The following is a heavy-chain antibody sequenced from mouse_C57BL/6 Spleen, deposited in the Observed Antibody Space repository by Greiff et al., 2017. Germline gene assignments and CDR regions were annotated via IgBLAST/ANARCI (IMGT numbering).Heavy chain of an antibody. J-gene: IGHJ2*01. CDR2: IYPRSGNT. V-gene: IGHV1-81*01. CDR1: GYTFTSYG. Sequence: QVQLKQSGAELARPGASVKLSCKASGYTFTSYGISWVKQRTGQGLEWIGEIYPRSGNTYYNEKFKGKATLTADKSSSTAYMELRSLTSEDSAVYFCARYHYGSSYFDYWGQGTTLTVSS. D-gene: IGHD1-1*01. CDR3: ARYHYGSSYFDY.